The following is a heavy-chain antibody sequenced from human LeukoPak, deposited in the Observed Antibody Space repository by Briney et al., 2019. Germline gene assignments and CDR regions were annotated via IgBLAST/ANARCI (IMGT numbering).Heavy chain of an antibody. J-gene: IGHJ4*02. V-gene: IGHV1-8*03. CDR3: AVILGDSPFTPTDY. CDR1: GYTFTSYD. D-gene: IGHD3-22*01. Sequence: EASVKVSCKASGYTFTSYDINWVRQATGQGLEWMGWMNPNSGNTGYAQKFQGRVTITRNTSISTAYMELSSLRSEDTAVYYCAVILGDSPFTPTDYWGQGTLVTVSS. CDR2: MNPNSGNT.